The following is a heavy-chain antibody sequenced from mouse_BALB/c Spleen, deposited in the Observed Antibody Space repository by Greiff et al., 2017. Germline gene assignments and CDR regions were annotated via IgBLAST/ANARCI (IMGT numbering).Heavy chain of an antibody. CDR3: ARYYGSSPYYFDY. V-gene: IGHV5-9*03. J-gene: IGHJ2*01. Sequence: EVQGVESGGGLVKPGGSLKLSCAASGFTFSSYTMSWVRQTPEKRLEWVATISSGGGNTYYPDSVKGRFTISRDNAKNNLYLQMSSLRSEDTALYYCARYYGSSPYYFDYWGQGTTLTVSS. D-gene: IGHD1-1*01. CDR2: ISSGGGNT. CDR1: GFTFSSYT.